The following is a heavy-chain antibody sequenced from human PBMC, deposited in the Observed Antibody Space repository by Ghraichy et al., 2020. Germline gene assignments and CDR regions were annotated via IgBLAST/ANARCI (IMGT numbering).Heavy chain of an antibody. Sequence: GGSLRLSCAASGFTFSTYSMSWVRQAPGKGLEWVAYIRSSGTTKDYADSVKGRFTISRDNAKNSLYLQMNSLRAEDTALYYCAKGTLGYCSTTRCRVYYVMDVWGHVTMFIV. CDR2: IRSSGTTK. CDR3: AKGTLGYCSTTRCRVYYVMDV. V-gene: IGHV3-48*01. J-gene: IGHJ6*02. CDR1: GFTFSTYS. D-gene: IGHD2-2*01.